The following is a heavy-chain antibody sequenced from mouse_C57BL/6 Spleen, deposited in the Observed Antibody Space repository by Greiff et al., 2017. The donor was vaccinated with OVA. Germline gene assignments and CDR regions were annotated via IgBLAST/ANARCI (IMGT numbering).Heavy chain of an antibody. Sequence: EVKLQESGPGLVKPSQSLSLTCSVTGYSITSGYYWNWIRQFPGNKLEWMGYISYDGSNNYNPSLKNRISITRDTSKNQFFLKLNSVTTEDTATYYCARDDGYYGAYWGQGTLVTVSA. V-gene: IGHV3-6*01. CDR1: GYSITSGYY. CDR3: ARDDGYYGAY. D-gene: IGHD2-3*01. CDR2: ISYDGSN. J-gene: IGHJ3*01.